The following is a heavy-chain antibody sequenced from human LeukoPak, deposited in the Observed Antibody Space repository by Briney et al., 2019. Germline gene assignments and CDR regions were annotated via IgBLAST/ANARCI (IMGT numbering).Heavy chain of an antibody. V-gene: IGHV3-7*01. D-gene: IGHD3-10*01. Sequence: GGSLRLSCAASGFTYSAFWMSWVRQVPGKGLEWVANINQDGSEEYYVDSVKGRFTISRDNAKNSLYLQMNSLRAEDTALYYCGRTTWFGELVDYWGQGTLVTVSS. CDR3: GRTTWFGELVDY. J-gene: IGHJ4*02. CDR1: GFTYSAFW. CDR2: INQDGSEE.